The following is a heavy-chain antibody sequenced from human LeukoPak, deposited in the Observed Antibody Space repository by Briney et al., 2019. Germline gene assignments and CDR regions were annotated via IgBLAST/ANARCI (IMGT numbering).Heavy chain of an antibody. D-gene: IGHD6-19*01. V-gene: IGHV3-7*01. CDR2: IKQDGSEK. CDR1: GFTFSSYW. J-gene: IGHJ5*02. Sequence: GGSLRLYCAASGFTFSSYWMSWGRQAPGKGLEWVANIKQDGSEKYYVDSVKGRFTISRDNAKNSLYLQMNSLRAEDTAVYYCARDSSGWFPSWFDPWGQGTLVTVSS. CDR3: ARDSSGWFPSWFDP.